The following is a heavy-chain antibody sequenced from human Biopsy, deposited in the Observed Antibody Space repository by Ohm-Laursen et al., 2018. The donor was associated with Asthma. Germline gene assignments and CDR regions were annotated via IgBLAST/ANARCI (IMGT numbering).Heavy chain of an antibody. V-gene: IGHV1-18*01. CDR1: GYTFNSAG. CDR3: ARAVDYSHYYGIDV. Sequence: SSVKVSCKASGYTFNSAGITWVRQAPGQGLEWMGWISVYNGNTKVAQKLQDRVTMITDTSTGTAYMELRSLRSDDTAVYFCARAVDYSHYYGIDVWGQGTTVTVS. CDR2: ISVYNGNT. J-gene: IGHJ6*02. D-gene: IGHD3-10*01.